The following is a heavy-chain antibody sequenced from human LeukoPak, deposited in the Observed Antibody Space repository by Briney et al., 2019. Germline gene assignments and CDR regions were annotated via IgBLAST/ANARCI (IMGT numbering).Heavy chain of an antibody. CDR2: IRSKAYGGTT. Sequence: PGGSLRLSCTASGFTFGDYAMSWFRQAPGKGLEWVGFIRSKAYGGTTEYAASVKGRFTISRDDSKSIAYLQMNNLKTEDTAVYYCTRGDGGYDFWSGSFDYWGQGTLVTVSS. CDR1: GFTFGDYA. D-gene: IGHD3-3*01. V-gene: IGHV3-49*03. CDR3: TRGDGGYDFWSGSFDY. J-gene: IGHJ4*02.